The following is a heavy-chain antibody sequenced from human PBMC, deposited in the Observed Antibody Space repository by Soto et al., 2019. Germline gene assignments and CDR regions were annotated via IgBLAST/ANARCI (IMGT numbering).Heavy chain of an antibody. CDR2: IYPGDSDT. CDR3: ARGRARVTRFPLHFYMDV. J-gene: IGHJ6*03. Sequence: PGESLKISCKCSGYSFTSYWIGWVRQMPGQGLEWMGIIYPGDSDTSYIPSFQGQVTISADKSISTAYLQWSSLKASDSAMHYWARGRARVTRFPLHFYMDVWGKGTTVTVSS. V-gene: IGHV5-51*01. CDR1: GYSFTSYW. D-gene: IGHD4-4*01.